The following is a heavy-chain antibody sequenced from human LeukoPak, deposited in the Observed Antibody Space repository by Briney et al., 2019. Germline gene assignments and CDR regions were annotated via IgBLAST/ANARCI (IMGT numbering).Heavy chain of an antibody. CDR1: GGTFSSYA. J-gene: IGHJ5*02. V-gene: IGHV1-69*04. CDR3: ARVGLGYCSGGSCRRSNNWFDP. Sequence: ASVKVSCKASGGTFSSYAISWVRQAPGQGLEWMGRIIPILGIANYAQKFQGRVTITADKSTSTAYMELSSLRSEDTAVYYCARVGLGYCSGGSCRRSNNWFDPWGQGTLVTVSS. CDR2: IIPILGIA. D-gene: IGHD2-15*01.